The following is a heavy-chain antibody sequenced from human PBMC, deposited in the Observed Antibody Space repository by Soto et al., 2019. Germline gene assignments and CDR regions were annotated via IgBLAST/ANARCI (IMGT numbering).Heavy chain of an antibody. CDR3: ARGVTMVRGVIHTPYFDY. CDR2: IYYSGST. CDR1: GGSISTGCYY. V-gene: IGHV4-31*03. J-gene: IGHJ4*02. Sequence: QVQLQESGPGLVKPSQTLSLTCTVSGGSISTGCYYWSWIRQHPGKGLEWLGYIYYSGSTYYNRSLKSRVTVSVDTSKNQFSRMLSSVTAADTAVYYWARGVTMVRGVIHTPYFDYWGQGTLVNVSS. D-gene: IGHD3-10*01.